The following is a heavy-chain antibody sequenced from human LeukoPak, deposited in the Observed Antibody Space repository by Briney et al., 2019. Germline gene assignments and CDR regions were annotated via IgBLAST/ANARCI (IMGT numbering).Heavy chain of an antibody. CDR1: GGSINSSDHY. D-gene: IGHD3-3*01. CDR3: ARHRLEGDTFDI. V-gene: IGHV4-39*01. Sequence: SETLSLTCTVSGGSINSSDHYWAWIRQPPGKGLEWIGSKYYSGDTYYSPSLKSRVTISVDTSRNKFALKLNSVTAADTAVYFCARHRLEGDTFDIWGQGTKVTVSS. CDR2: KYYSGDT. J-gene: IGHJ3*02.